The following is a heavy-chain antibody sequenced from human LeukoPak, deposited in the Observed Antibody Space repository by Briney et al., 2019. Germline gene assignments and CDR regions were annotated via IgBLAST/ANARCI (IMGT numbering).Heavy chain of an antibody. D-gene: IGHD2-21*02. J-gene: IGHJ4*02. CDR3: ARVYCGGDCYSGGDY. V-gene: IGHV3-7*01. CDR1: GLTFSSYW. Sequence: GGSLRLSCAASGLTFSSYWMSWVRQAPGKGLEWVANIKQDGSEKYYVDSVKGRFTISRDNAKNSLYLQMNSLRAEDTAVYYCARVYCGGDCYSGGDYWGQGTLVTVSS. CDR2: IKQDGSEK.